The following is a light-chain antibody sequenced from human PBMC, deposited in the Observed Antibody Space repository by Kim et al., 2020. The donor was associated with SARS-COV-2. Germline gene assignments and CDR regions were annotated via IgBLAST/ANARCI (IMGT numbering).Light chain of an antibody. CDR1: QSISDL. Sequence: LSASVGDRVTITCRASQSISDLLAWYQQKPGKAPNLLIYKASSLESGVPSSFSGSGSGTEFTLTISSLQPDDFATYSRQHYTTLYTFGQGTNLEI. CDR2: KAS. J-gene: IGKJ2*01. V-gene: IGKV1-5*03. CDR3: QHYTTLYT.